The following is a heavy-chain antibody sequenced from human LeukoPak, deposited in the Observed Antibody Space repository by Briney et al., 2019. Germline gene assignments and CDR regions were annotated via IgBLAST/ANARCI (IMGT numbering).Heavy chain of an antibody. CDR1: GFTFSSYS. V-gene: IGHV3-21*04. D-gene: IGHD3-3*01. J-gene: IGHJ5*02. Sequence: GGSLRLSCAASGFTFSSYSMNWVRQAPGKGLEWVSSISSSSSYIYYADSVKGRFTISRDNSKNTLYLQMNSLRAEDTAVYYCARRESVYDFWSGYYTQWFDPWGQGTLVTVSS. CDR3: ARRESVYDFWSGYYTQWFDP. CDR2: ISSSSSYI.